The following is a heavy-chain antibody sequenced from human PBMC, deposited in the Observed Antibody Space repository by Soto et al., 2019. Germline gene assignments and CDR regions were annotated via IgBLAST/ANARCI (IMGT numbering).Heavy chain of an antibody. D-gene: IGHD3-22*01. CDR3: AKGPDGSGYYHNWFDS. CDR2: ISRTGDSA. J-gene: IGHJ5*01. CDR1: GFSFSAYA. V-gene: IGHV3-23*01. Sequence: EVHLLESGGALVQPGGSLTLSCAASGFSFSAYAMSWVLQAPGKGLEWVSSISRTGDSAYYADSVKGRFAISRDRSKNRLSLQMNSLRVEDTAGYYCAKGPDGSGYYHNWFDSWGQGTLITVSS.